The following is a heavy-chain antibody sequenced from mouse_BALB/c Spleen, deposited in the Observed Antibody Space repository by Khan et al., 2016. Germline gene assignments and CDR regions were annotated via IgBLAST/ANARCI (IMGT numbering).Heavy chain of an antibody. V-gene: IGHV2-9*02. D-gene: IGHD1-2*01. Sequence: QVQLKESGPGLVAPSQSLSITCTVSGFSLTRYGVHWVRQPPGKGLEWLGVIWAGGGTDYNSALMSRLRISKDNSTSPVFLKMNSLQTDDAAMYYCARDPEFITSSTGTMDYWGQGTSVTVSS. J-gene: IGHJ4*01. CDR1: GFSLTRYG. CDR2: IWAGGGT. CDR3: ARDPEFITSSTGTMDY.